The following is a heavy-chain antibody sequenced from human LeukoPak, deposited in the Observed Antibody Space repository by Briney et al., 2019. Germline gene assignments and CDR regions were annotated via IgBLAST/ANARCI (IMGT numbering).Heavy chain of an antibody. CDR1: GGSFSGYY. CDR2: INHSGST. V-gene: IGHV4-34*01. CDR3: AREGARSRYFDL. D-gene: IGHD3-16*01. Sequence: SETLSLTCAVYGGSFSGYYWSWIRQPPGKGLEWIGEINHSGSTNYNPSLKSRVTISVDTSKNQFSLKLSSVTAADTAVYYCAREGARSRYFDLWGRGTLVTVSS. J-gene: IGHJ2*01.